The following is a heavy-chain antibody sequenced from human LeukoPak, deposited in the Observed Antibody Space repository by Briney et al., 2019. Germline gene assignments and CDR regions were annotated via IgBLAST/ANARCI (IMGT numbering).Heavy chain of an antibody. CDR3: SVMHRYYDGSGYWVQ. CDR2: ISTNGGST. Sequence: AGGSLRLSCAASGFTFSSYAMSWVRQAPGKGLEWASGISTNGGSTSYADSVKGRLTISRDNPRNMLYMEMNSLRAEDTAVYYCSVMHRYYDGSGYWVQWGQGTLVTVSS. V-gene: IGHV3-23*01. CDR1: GFTFSSYA. D-gene: IGHD3-22*01. J-gene: IGHJ4*02.